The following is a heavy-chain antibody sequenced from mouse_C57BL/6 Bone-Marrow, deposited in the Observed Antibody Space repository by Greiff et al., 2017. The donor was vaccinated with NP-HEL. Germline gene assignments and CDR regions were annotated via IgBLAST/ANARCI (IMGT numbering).Heavy chain of an antibody. Sequence: QVQLQQSGAELARPGASVKLSCKASGYTFTSYGISWVKQRTGQGLEWIGEIYPRSGNTYYNEKFKGKATLTADKSSSTAYRELRSLTSEDSAVYVCAREDYYGRDFDYWGQGTTLTVSS. J-gene: IGHJ2*01. V-gene: IGHV1-81*01. CDR2: IYPRSGNT. CDR3: AREDYYGRDFDY. D-gene: IGHD1-1*01. CDR1: GYTFTSYG.